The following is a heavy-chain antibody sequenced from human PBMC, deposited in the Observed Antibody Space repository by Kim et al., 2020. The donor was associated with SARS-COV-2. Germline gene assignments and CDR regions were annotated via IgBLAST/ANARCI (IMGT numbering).Heavy chain of an antibody. D-gene: IGHD6-13*01. CDR1: GFTFSSYW. CDR3: ARDVIAAAGEWFDP. CDR2: IKQDGSEK. V-gene: IGHV3-7*03. Sequence: GGSLRLSCAASGFTFSSYWMSWVRQAPGKGLEWVANIKQDGSEKYYVDSVKGRFTISRDNAKNSLYLQMNSLRAEDTAVYYCARDVIAAAGEWFDPWGQGTLVTVSS. J-gene: IGHJ5*02.